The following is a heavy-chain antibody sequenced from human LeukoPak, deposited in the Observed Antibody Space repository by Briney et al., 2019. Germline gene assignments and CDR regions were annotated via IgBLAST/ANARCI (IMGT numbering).Heavy chain of an antibody. J-gene: IGHJ6*02. Sequence: GESLKICCKGSGSSFTNSWIAWVRQMPGKGLEWMGIIYPADSDTRYSPSFQGQVTISAEKSISTAYLQCSSLKASDTAMYFCARVGVSSYGMDVWGQGTTVTVSS. D-gene: IGHD1-26*01. V-gene: IGHV5-51*01. CDR3: ARVGVSSYGMDV. CDR2: IYPADSDT. CDR1: GSSFTNSW.